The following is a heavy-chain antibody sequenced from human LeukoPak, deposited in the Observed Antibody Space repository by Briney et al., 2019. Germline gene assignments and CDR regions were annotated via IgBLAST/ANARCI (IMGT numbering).Heavy chain of an antibody. CDR1: GFTFSSYS. V-gene: IGHV3-21*01. CDR3: ATGGRYYLDN. CDR2: ISSSSSYI. J-gene: IGHJ4*02. Sequence: PGGSLRLSCAASGFTFSSYSMNWVRQAPGKGLEWVSSISSSSSYIYYADPVKGRFTISRDNAKNSLYLQMNSLRAEDTAVYYCATGGRYYLDNWGQGTLVTVSS.